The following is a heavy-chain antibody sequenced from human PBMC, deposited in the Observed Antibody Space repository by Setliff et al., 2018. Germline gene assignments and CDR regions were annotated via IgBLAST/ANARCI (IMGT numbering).Heavy chain of an antibody. J-gene: IGHJ6*02. Sequence: SETLSLTCTVSGGSISSGSYYWSWIRQPAGKGLEWIGRIYTSGSTNYNPSLKSRVTISVDTSKNQFSLKLSSVTAADTAVYYCARGGLRFGELLWKYYYYGMDVWGQGTTVTVSS. D-gene: IGHD3-10*01. CDR1: GGSISSGSYY. V-gene: IGHV4-61*02. CDR2: IYTSGST. CDR3: ARGGLRFGELLWKYYYYGMDV.